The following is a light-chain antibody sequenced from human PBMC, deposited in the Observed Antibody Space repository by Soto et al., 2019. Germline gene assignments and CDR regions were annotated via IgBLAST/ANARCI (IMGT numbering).Light chain of an antibody. CDR3: SSYTISSSRYV. J-gene: IGLJ1*01. CDR2: EVS. V-gene: IGLV2-14*01. Sequence: QSVLTQPASVSGSPGQSITISCTGTSSDVGGYNYVSWYQQHPGKAPKLMIYEVSNRPSGVSNRFSGSKSGNTASLTIAGLQADDEADYYCSSYTISSSRYVFXTGTKVTVL. CDR1: SSDVGGYNY.